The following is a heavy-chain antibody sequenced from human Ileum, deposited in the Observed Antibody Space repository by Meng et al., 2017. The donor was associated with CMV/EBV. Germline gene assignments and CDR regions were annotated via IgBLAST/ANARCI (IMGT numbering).Heavy chain of an antibody. V-gene: IGHV4-34*01. Sequence: CGAGRCNPPVHRFLTRLDCGCSFMGYYWTSIRQPPGRALQWNGEIKHSGSTHINPSPKSRVTISVDTSKNQFSLKLSSVTAADTAVYYCATRRTPYGDYEYFQHWGQGTLVTVSS. CDR3: ATRRTPYGDYEYFQH. CDR1: GCSFMGYY. J-gene: IGHJ1*01. D-gene: IGHD4-17*01. CDR2: IKHSGST.